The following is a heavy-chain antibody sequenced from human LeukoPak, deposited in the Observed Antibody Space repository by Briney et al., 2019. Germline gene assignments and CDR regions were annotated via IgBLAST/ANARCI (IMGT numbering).Heavy chain of an antibody. V-gene: IGHV3-74*01. J-gene: IGHJ5*02. D-gene: IGHD2-21*02. CDR2: INPDGTST. CDR1: GFTFSSYW. Sequence: GESLKISCAASGFTFSSYWMHWVRQAPGKGLVWVSRINPDGTSTNYADSVRGRFTISRDNAKNTVDLQMNSLRGEDTAVYYCARDAGDCGGDCPRWFDPWGQGTLVTVSS. CDR3: ARDAGDCGGDCPRWFDP.